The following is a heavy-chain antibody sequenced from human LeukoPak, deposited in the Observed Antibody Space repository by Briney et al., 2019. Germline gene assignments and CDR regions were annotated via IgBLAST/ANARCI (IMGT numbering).Heavy chain of an antibody. CDR3: ARPRRPYYSGSCFDY. CDR2: INPSGGST. J-gene: IGHJ4*02. D-gene: IGHD1-26*01. V-gene: IGHV1-46*01. Sequence: GASVKVSCKASGYTFTSYYMHWVRQAPGQGLEWMGIINPSGGSTSYAQKFQGRVTMTRDTSTSTVYMELSSLRSEDTAVYYRARPRRPYYSGSCFDYWGQGTLVTVSS. CDR1: GYTFTSYY.